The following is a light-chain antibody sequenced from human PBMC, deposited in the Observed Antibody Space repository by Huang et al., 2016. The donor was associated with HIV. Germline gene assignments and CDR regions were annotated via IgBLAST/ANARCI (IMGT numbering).Light chain of an antibody. CDR1: QSLLHSNGYNY. CDR3: MQALQTPRT. V-gene: IGKV2-28*01. Sequence: DIVMTQSPLSLSVTPGEPASISCRSSQSLLHSNGYNYLDWYLQKPGQSPQLLMYLVSNRASGVPDSFSGSGPVTDFTLKISRVEAEDVGVYYCMQALQTPRTFGQGTRLEIK. J-gene: IGKJ5*01. CDR2: LVS.